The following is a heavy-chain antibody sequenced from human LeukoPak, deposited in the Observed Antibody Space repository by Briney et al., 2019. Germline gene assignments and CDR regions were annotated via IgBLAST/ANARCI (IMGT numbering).Heavy chain of an antibody. CDR3: ARGGWPRSDGSQNYYYYYMDF. Sequence: PGGSLRLSCAASGFTFSSYWMHWVRQAPGKGLVWVSRINNDGSSTSYADFVKGLFTISRDYAKKPLFLQMNSLRAEDTAVYYCARGGWPRSDGSQNYYYYYMDFWGKGTPVTVSS. J-gene: IGHJ6*03. V-gene: IGHV3-74*01. CDR2: INNDGSST. CDR1: GFTFSSYW. D-gene: IGHD5-18*01.